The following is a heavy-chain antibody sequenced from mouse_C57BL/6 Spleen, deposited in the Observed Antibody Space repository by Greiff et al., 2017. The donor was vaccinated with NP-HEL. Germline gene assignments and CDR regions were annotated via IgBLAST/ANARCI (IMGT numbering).Heavy chain of an antibody. D-gene: IGHD2-5*01. V-gene: IGHV14-2*01. CDR2: IDPEDGET. CDR3: ARGYSNFYAMDY. J-gene: IGHJ4*01. Sequence: EVQLQQSGAELVKPGASVKLSCTASGFNINDYYMHWVKQRTEQGLEWIGRIDPEDGETKYDPKFQGKATITADTSSNTAYLQLSSLTSEDTAVDYCARGYSNFYAMDYWGQGTSVTVSS. CDR1: GFNINDYY.